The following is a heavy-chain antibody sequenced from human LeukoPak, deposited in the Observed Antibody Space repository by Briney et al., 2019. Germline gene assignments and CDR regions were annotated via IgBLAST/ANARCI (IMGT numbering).Heavy chain of an antibody. CDR1: GFTFSSYS. CDR3: ARKYYYDSSGYYFDY. CDR2: ISSSSSYI. J-gene: IGHJ4*02. Sequence: GGSLRLPCAASGFTFSSYSMNWVRQAPGKGLEWVSSISSSSSYIYYADSVKGRFTISRDNAKNSLYLQMNSLRAEDTAVYYCARKYYYDSSGYYFDYWGQGTLVTVSS. D-gene: IGHD3-22*01. V-gene: IGHV3-21*01.